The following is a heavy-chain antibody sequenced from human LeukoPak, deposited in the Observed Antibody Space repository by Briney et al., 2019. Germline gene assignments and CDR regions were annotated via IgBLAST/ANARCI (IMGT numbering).Heavy chain of an antibody. CDR2: IWYDGSNK. D-gene: IGHD3-3*01. CDR3: ARTTTYYDFWSGYHPQYYFDY. CDR1: GFTFSSYG. J-gene: IGHJ4*02. V-gene: IGHV3-33*01. Sequence: PGGSLRLPCAASGFTFSSYGMHWVRQAPGKGLEWVAVIWYDGSNKYYADSVKGRFTISRDNSKNTLYLQMNSLRAEDTAVYFCARTTTYYDFWSGYHPQYYFDYWGQGTLVTVSS.